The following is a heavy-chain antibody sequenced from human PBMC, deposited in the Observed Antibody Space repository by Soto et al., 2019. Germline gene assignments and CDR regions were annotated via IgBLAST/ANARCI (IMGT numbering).Heavy chain of an antibody. V-gene: IGHV3-23*01. CDR3: AKDQDNTDYYWYFDL. D-gene: IGHD4-17*01. CDR2: ISERSGLT. Sequence: ELQLLESGGGLVQPGGSLRLSCAASGFTFRRYAMSWVRQAPGKGLEWVSGISERSGLTYYADPVKGRFSISRDNSKSTLHLEMNSLRPEDTAVYYCAKDQDNTDYYWYFDLWGRGTPVTVSS. CDR1: GFTFRRYA. J-gene: IGHJ2*01.